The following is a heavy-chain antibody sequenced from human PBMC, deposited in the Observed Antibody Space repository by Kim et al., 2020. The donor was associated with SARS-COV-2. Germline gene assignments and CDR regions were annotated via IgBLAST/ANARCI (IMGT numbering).Heavy chain of an antibody. V-gene: IGHV3-30*03. CDR1: GFTFSSYG. Sequence: GGSLRLSCAASGFTFSSYGMHWVRQAPGKGLEWVAVISYDGSNKYYADSVKGRFTISRDNSKNTLYLQMNSLRAEDTAVYYCASYCSGGSCYSTYYYGMDVWGQGTTVTVSS. CDR2: ISYDGSNK. CDR3: ASYCSGGSCYSTYYYGMDV. J-gene: IGHJ6*02. D-gene: IGHD2-15*01.